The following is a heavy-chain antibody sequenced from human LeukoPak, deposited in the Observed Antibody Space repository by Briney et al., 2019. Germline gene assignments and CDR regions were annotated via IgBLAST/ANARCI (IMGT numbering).Heavy chain of an antibody. CDR1: GGSFSGYY. V-gene: IGHV4-34*01. Sequence: SETLSLTCAVYGGSFSGYYWSWIRQPPGKGLEWSGEVNHSGSTNYNPTLKSRVTISVDTSKNQFSLKLSSVTAADTAVYYCARGRRWLVVWGQGTLVTVSS. J-gene: IGHJ4*02. CDR3: ARGRRWLVV. CDR2: VNHSGST. D-gene: IGHD6-19*01.